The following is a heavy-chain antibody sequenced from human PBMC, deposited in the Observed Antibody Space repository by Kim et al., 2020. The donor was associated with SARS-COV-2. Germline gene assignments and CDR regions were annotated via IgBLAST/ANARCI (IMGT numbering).Heavy chain of an antibody. J-gene: IGHJ4*02. V-gene: IGHV1-69*02. Sequence: AQKCPGRVTITADKSPSTAYMELSSLRSEDTAVYYCAAPPSYGDYVTFDYWGQGTLVTVSS. D-gene: IGHD4-17*01. CDR3: AAPPSYGDYVTFDY.